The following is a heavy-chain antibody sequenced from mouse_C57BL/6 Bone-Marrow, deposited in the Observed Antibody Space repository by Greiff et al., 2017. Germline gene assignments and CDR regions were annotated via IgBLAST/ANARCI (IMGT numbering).Heavy chain of an antibody. V-gene: IGHV1-81*01. CDR2: IYPRSGNT. CDR3: WGSSSGYFDD. CDR1: GYTFTSYG. Sequence: QVQLQQSGAELARPGASVKLSCKASGYTFTSYGISWVKQRTGQGLEWIGEIYPRSGNTYYNEKFKGKATLTADKSAIPAYMERRSLTSEDSAVYFCWGSSSGYFDDWGQGTTLTVSS. D-gene: IGHD1-1*01. J-gene: IGHJ2*01.